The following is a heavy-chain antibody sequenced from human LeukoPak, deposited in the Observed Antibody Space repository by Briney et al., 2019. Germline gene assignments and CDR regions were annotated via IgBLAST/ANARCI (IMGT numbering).Heavy chain of an antibody. J-gene: IGHJ4*02. CDR2: ISSSGSTI. CDR3: ARDGRGYYYDRSPDY. V-gene: IGHV3-48*04. CDR1: GFTFSTHW. Sequence: GGSLRLSCAASGFTFSTHWMHWVRQAPGKGLEWVSYISSSGSTIYYADSVKGRFTISRDNAKNSLYLQMNSLRAEDTAVYYCARDGRGYYYDRSPDYWGQGTLVTVSS. D-gene: IGHD3-22*01.